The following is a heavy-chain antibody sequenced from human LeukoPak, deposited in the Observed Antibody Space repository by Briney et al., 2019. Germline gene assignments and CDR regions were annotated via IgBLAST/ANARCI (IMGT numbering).Heavy chain of an antibody. J-gene: IGHJ4*02. CDR2: TIPIFGTA. V-gene: IGHV1-69*05. Sequence: GSSVKVSCKASGGTFSSYAISWVRQAPGQGLEWMGGTIPIFGTANYAQKFQGRVTITTDESTSTAYMELSSLRSEDTAVYYCAREAVVVVAATGYFDYWGQGTLVTVSS. CDR3: AREAVVVVAATGYFDY. CDR1: GGTFSSYA. D-gene: IGHD2-15*01.